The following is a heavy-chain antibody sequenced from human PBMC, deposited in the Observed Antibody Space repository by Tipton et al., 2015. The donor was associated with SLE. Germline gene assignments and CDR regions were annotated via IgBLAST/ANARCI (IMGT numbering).Heavy chain of an antibody. Sequence: GSLRLSCAASGFTFSSYDMHWVRQAPGKGLEWVAFIRYDGSNKYYADSVKGRFTISRDNSKNTLYLQMNSLRAEDTAVYYCAKDRVGGREQLVDYWGQGTLVTVSS. D-gene: IGHD6-13*01. CDR2: IRYDGSNK. J-gene: IGHJ4*02. V-gene: IGHV3-30*02. CDR3: AKDRVGGREQLVDY. CDR1: GFTFSSYD.